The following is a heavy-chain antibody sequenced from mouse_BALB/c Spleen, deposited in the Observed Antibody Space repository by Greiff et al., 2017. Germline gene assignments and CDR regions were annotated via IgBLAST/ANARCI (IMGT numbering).Heavy chain of an antibody. Sequence: EVQGVESGGGLVKPGGSLKLSCAASGFTFSSYAMSWVRQTPEKRLEWVASISSGGSTYYPDSVKGRFTISRDNARNILYLQMSSLRSEDTAMYYCARDYYGSLYWYFDVWGAGTTVTVSS. D-gene: IGHD1-1*01. J-gene: IGHJ1*01. CDR1: GFTFSSYA. CDR2: ISSGGST. V-gene: IGHV5-6-5*01. CDR3: ARDYYGSLYWYFDV.